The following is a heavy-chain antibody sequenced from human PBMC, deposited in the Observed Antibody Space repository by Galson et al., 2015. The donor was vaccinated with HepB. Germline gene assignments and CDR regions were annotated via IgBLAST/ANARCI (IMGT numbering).Heavy chain of an antibody. J-gene: IGHJ4*02. CDR1: GFTFSNSW. V-gene: IGHV3-74*01. CDR2: INTDGSRA. Sequence: SLRLSCAASGFTFSNSWMHWVRQTPEKGLVWVSRINTDGSRATYADSVKGRFTISRDNAKNTLYLQMNSLRAEDTAVYYCISSYWGAPNYWGQGTLVTVSS. D-gene: IGHD3-10*01. CDR3: ISSYWGAPNY.